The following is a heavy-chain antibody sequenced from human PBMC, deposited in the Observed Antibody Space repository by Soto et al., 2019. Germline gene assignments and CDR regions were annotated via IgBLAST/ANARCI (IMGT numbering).Heavy chain of an antibody. CDR2: IYSGGST. V-gene: IGHV3-53*01. J-gene: IGHJ6*02. CDR3: ARAEGIAAAGAYYYYYGMDV. D-gene: IGHD6-13*01. CDR1: GFTVISNY. Sequence: WGSLRLSCAASGFTVISNYIIFFRHSPFKWLEWVSVIYSGGSTYYADSVKGRFTISRDNSKNTLYLQMNSLRAEDTAVYYCARAEGIAAAGAYYYYYGMDVWGQGTTVTVSS.